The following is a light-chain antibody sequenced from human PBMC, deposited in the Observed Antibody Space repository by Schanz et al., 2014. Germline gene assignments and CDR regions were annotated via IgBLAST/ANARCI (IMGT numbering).Light chain of an antibody. CDR3: QQRSNWPPLT. Sequence: EIVLTQSPGTLSLSPGERATLSCRASQSVSSSYLVWYQQKPGQAPRLLIYGASSRATGIPDRFSGSGSGTDFTLTISSLEPEDFAVYYCQQRSNWPPLTFGGGTKVEIK. J-gene: IGKJ4*01. V-gene: IGKV3D-20*02. CDR1: QSVSSSY. CDR2: GAS.